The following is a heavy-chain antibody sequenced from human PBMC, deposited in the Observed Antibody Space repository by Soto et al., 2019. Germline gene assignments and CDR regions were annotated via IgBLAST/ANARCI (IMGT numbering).Heavy chain of an antibody. CDR2: IVVGSGKA. Sequence: QVQLVQSGPEVRKPGDSVTVSCKTSGFTFSGSAVQWVRQIRGQGLEWIGWIVVGSGKAKYAPKFQQRVTISRDTSTNTASVEVNSLRHGDTAIYYCTVDTYGPDYWGQGTLVTVSS. D-gene: IGHD2-8*01. CDR1: GFTFSGSA. CDR3: TVDTYGPDY. V-gene: IGHV1-58*01. J-gene: IGHJ4*02.